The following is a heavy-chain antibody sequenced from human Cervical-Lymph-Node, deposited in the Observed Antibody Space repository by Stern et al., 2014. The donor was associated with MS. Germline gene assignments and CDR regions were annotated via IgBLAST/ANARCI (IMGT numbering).Heavy chain of an antibody. V-gene: IGHV4-59*03. Sequence: VQLQESGPGLVKPSETLSLTCTVSGGSNSSYYWSWSRHAPGKGLEWMWYTYYRGNTNYTPSLKSRVTISVDTSKNQFSLKLRSVTAADTAVYYCSSSGYNGVEDYFDYWGQGALVTVSS. CDR2: TYYRGNT. J-gene: IGHJ4*02. D-gene: IGHD3-22*01. CDR1: GGSNSSYY. CDR3: SSSGYNGVEDYFDY.